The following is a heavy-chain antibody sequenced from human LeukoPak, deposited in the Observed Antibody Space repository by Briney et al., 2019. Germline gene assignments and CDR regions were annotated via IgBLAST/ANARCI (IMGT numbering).Heavy chain of an antibody. CDR2: ISWDGGSI. Sequence: GGSLRLSCAASGFTFDDYAMYWVRQSPGKGLEWVSGISWDGGSIGYTDSVKGRFTISRDNAKNSLYLQMNSLRAEDTAVYYCARDLIGFDYWGQGTLVTVPS. V-gene: IGHV3-9*01. D-gene: IGHD3-16*01. CDR1: GFTFDDYA. CDR3: ARDLIGFDY. J-gene: IGHJ4*02.